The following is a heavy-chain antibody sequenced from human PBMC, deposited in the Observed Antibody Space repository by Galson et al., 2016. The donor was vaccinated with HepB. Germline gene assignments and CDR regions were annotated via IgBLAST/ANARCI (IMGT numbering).Heavy chain of an antibody. D-gene: IGHD6-13*01. Sequence: SVKVSCKASGYTFTGHYMHWVRQAPGQGLEWMGWINPNSGATKYAPTFQGWVTMTRDTSISTAYMELSRLRGGDTAVYYCARDSPGPRGMDMDVWGQGTPVTVSS. CDR1: GYTFTGHY. J-gene: IGHJ6*02. V-gene: IGHV1-2*04. CDR3: ARDSPGPRGMDMDV. CDR2: INPNSGAT.